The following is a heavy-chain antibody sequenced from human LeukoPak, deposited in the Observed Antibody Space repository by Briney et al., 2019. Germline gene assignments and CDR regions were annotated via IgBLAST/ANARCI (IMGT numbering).Heavy chain of an antibody. D-gene: IGHD3-10*01. V-gene: IGHV3-48*02. CDR1: GFTFSSYG. CDR2: ISSSSSTI. Sequence: GGSLRLSCAASGFTFSSYGMHWVRQAPGKGLEWVSYISSSSSTIYYADSVKGRFTISRDNAKNSLYLQMNSLRDEDTAVYYCARGYDGITMVRGVNHNFDYWGQGTLVTVSS. J-gene: IGHJ4*02. CDR3: ARGYDGITMVRGVNHNFDY.